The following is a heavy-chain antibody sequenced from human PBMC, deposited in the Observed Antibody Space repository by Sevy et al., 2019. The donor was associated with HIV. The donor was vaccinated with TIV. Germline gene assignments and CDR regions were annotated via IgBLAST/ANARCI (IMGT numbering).Heavy chain of an antibody. D-gene: IGHD6-13*01. CDR3: ARVTAAGSPFDY. CDR1: GGSISSGDYY. CDR2: IYYSGST. Sequence: SETLSLTCTVSGGSISSGDYYWSWIRQPPGKGLEWIGYIYYSGSTYYNPSLKSRVTVSVDTSKNQFSLKLSSVTAADTAVYYCARVTAAGSPFDYWGQGTLVTVSS. J-gene: IGHJ4*02. V-gene: IGHV4-30-4*01.